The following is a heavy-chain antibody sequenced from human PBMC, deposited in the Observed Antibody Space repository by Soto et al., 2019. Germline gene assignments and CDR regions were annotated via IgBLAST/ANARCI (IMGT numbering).Heavy chain of an antibody. D-gene: IGHD2-8*01. J-gene: IGHJ6*02. CDR1: VFTFSSYG. Sequence: GGSLRLSCAASVFTFSSYGMHWVRQAPGKGLEWVAVISYAGSNKYYADSVKGRFTISRDNSKNRLYLQMNSLRAEDKAVYYCATDLWNIPHYCTSRVSPRSHYYYYYGTDVWYQGTTFTISS. CDR2: ISYAGSNK. V-gene: IGHV3-30*03. CDR3: ATDLWNIPHYCTSRVSPRSHYYYYYGTDV.